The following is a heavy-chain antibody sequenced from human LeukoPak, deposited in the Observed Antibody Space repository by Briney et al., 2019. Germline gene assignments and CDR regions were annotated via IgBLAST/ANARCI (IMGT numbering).Heavy chain of an antibody. J-gene: IGHJ4*02. CDR2: ISNSGSNI. V-gene: IGHV3-48*03. CDR1: GFTFSSYE. CDR3: ARDGYYYDSSGEMGDY. D-gene: IGHD3-22*01. Sequence: PGGSLRLSCAASGFTFSSYEMNWVRQAPGKGLEWVSYISNSGSNIYYADSVKGRFTISRDNAKNSLYMQMNSLRAEDTAVYYCARDGYYYDSSGEMGDYWGQGTLVTVSS.